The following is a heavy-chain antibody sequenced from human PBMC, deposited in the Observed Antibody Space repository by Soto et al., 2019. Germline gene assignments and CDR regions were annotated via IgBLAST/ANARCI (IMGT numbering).Heavy chain of an antibody. V-gene: IGHV4-61*01. J-gene: IGHJ6*02. CDR2: IYYSGST. CDR3: ARPLYSYGPMDV. Sequence: SETLSLTCTVSGGSVSSGSYYWSWIRQPPGKGLEWIGYIYYSGSTNYNPSLKSRVTISVDTSKNQFSLKLSSVTAADTAVYYCARPLYSYGPMDVWGQGATVTVSS. CDR1: GGSVSSGSYY. D-gene: IGHD5-18*01.